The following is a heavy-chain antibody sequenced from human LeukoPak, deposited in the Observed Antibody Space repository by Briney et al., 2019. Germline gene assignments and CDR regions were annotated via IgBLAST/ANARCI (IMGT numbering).Heavy chain of an antibody. CDR3: ARARHPNWFDP. CDR2: IYYSGSS. V-gene: IGHV4-59*01. J-gene: IGHJ5*02. CDR1: GGSISSYY. Sequence: SESVSLTCTVSGGSISSYYWSWTRQPPGKGLEWIGYIYYSGSSNYNPYLKSRVTISVDTSKNQFSLKLSSVTAADTAVYYCARARHPNWFDPWGQGTLVTVSS.